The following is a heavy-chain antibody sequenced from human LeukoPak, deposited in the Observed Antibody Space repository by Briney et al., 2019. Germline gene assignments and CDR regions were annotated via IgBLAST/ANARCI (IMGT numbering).Heavy chain of an antibody. J-gene: IGHJ4*02. Sequence: GGSLRLSCAASGFTFSSYAMGWVRQAPGKGLEWVSAISGSGGSTYYADSVKGRFTISRDNSKNTLYLQMNSLRAEDTAVYYCAKATTYYDILTGYWYYFDYWGQGTLVTVSS. V-gene: IGHV3-23*01. CDR1: GFTFSSYA. CDR3: AKATTYYDILTGYWYYFDY. D-gene: IGHD3-9*01. CDR2: ISGSGGST.